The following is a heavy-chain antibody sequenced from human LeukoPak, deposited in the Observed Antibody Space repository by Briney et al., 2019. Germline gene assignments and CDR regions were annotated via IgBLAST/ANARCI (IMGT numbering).Heavy chain of an antibody. CDR2: IYYSGST. CDR1: GGSISSYY. V-gene: IGHV4-59*01. J-gene: IGHJ4*02. Sequence: NASETLSLTCTVSGGSISSYYWSWIRQPPGKGLEWIGYIYYSGSTNYNPSLKSRVTISVDTSKNQFSLKLSSVTAADTAVYYCARLIGPIAVAGNFDYWGQGTLVTVSS. CDR3: ARLIGPIAVAGNFDY. D-gene: IGHD6-19*01.